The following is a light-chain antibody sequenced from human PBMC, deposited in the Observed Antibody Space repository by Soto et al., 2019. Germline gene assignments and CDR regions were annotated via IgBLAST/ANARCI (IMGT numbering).Light chain of an antibody. CDR2: AAS. CDR1: QTLSINS. V-gene: IGKV3-20*01. J-gene: IGKJ3*01. Sequence: EIVLTQSPDTLSFSPGERATLFCMASQTLSINSLAWYQQTPGQAPRLIIYAASTRDTGITDRFNGSGSGTDFALTINRLEPEDCAGYYCRHYDGAPLTFGPGTKVDVK. CDR3: RHYDGAPLT.